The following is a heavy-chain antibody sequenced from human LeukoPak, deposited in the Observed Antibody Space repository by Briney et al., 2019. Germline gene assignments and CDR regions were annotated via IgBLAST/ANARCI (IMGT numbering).Heavy chain of an antibody. Sequence: GGSLRLSCAASGFTFSSYSMNWVRQAPGKGLEWVSSISSSSSYIYYADSVKGRFTISRDNAKNSLYLQMNSLRAEDTAVYYCARDRRAYYGSGSYRHYYGMDVWGKGTTVTVSS. D-gene: IGHD3-10*01. J-gene: IGHJ6*04. CDR3: ARDRRAYYGSGSYRHYYGMDV. CDR1: GFTFSSYS. V-gene: IGHV3-21*01. CDR2: ISSSSSYI.